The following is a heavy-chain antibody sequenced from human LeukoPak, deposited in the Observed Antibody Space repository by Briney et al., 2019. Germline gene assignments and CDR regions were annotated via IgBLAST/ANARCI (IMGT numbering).Heavy chain of an antibody. J-gene: IGHJ3*02. CDR3: ARPLAAAGPTGAFDI. D-gene: IGHD6-13*01. CDR1: GYSFTSYW. CDR2: IYPGDSDT. Sequence: ESLKISCKGSGYSFTSYWIGWVRQMPGKGLEWMGIIYPGDSDTRYSPSFQGQVTISADKSISTAYLQWSSLKASDTAMYYCARPLAAAGPTGAFDIWGQGTQVSVSS. V-gene: IGHV5-51*01.